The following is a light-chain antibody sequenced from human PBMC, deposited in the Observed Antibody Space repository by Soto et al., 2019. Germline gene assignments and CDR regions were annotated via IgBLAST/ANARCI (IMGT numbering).Light chain of an antibody. CDR3: QSYDSSLSVV. CDR2: GNS. Sequence: QSVLTQPPSVSGAPGQRVTISCTGSSSNIGAGYDVHWYQQFPGTAPKVLIYGNSKRPSGVPDRFSGATSGTSASLAITGLQAEDEVDYYCQSYDSSLSVVFGGGTKLTVL. J-gene: IGLJ2*01. CDR1: SSNIGAGYD. V-gene: IGLV1-40*01.